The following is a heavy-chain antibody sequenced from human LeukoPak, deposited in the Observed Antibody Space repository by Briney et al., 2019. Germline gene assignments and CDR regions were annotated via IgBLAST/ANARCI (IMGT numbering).Heavy chain of an antibody. Sequence: SGGSLRLTCAASGFTFTDYTLHWVRQAPGKGLEWVAAVSYDGTNKDYADSVKGRFIGSRDNSNNILYLQMDSLTPDDTAVYYCARDRYTLGYWGQGTLVTVSS. V-gene: IGHV3-30-3*01. D-gene: IGHD5-18*01. J-gene: IGHJ4*02. CDR1: GFTFTDYT. CDR2: VSYDGTNK. CDR3: ARDRYTLGY.